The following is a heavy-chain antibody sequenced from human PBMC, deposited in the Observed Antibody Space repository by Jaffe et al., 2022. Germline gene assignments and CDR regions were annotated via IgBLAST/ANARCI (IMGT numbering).Heavy chain of an antibody. CDR1: GYSISSGYY. CDR2: IYHSGST. D-gene: IGHD4-17*01. CDR3: ARDARFYGDYVRSAFDI. Sequence: QVQLQESGPGLVKPSETLSLTCAVSGYSISSGYYWGWIRQPPGKGLEWIGSIYHSGSTYYNPSLKSRVTISVDTSKNQFSLKLSSVTAADTAVYYCARDARFYGDYVRSAFDIWGQGTMVTVSS. V-gene: IGHV4-38-2*02. J-gene: IGHJ3*02.